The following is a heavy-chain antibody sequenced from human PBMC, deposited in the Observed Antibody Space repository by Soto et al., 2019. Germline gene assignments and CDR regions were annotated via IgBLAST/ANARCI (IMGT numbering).Heavy chain of an antibody. CDR3: ARESYYGSGATVVAY. D-gene: IGHD3-10*01. CDR2: IYYSGTT. J-gene: IGHJ4*02. Sequence: SETLSLTCTVGGGSISGYYWSWIRQPPGKGLEWIGYIYYSGTTSYNPSLNSRVTMSVDTSKNQFSLKVNSVTAADTAVYYFARESYYGSGATVVAYWGQGTLVTVSS. V-gene: IGHV4-59*01. CDR1: GGSISGYY.